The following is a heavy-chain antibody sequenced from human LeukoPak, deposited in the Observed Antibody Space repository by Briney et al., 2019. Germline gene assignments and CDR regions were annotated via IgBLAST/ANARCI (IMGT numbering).Heavy chain of an antibody. Sequence: GGSLRLSCAASGFTLSSHWMSWVRQAPGKGLEWVANIKQDGSEQYYVDSVRGRFTISRDNAKNSLYLQMNSLRVEDTAIYYCARESAGGPDYWGQGTLVTVSS. V-gene: IGHV3-7*05. CDR3: ARESAGGPDY. CDR2: IKQDGSEQ. CDR1: GFTLSSHW. J-gene: IGHJ4*02. D-gene: IGHD6-19*01.